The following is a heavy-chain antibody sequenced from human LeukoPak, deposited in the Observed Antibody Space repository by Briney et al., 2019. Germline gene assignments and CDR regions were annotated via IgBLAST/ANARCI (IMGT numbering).Heavy chain of an antibody. CDR1: GGSISSGSYY. D-gene: IGHD6-19*01. V-gene: IGHV4-61*02. CDR3: ARPVSGSSGWYYNY. J-gene: IGHJ4*02. CDR2: IYTSGST. Sequence: SQTLSLTCTVSGGSISSGSYYCSWIRQPAGKGLEWIGRIYTSGSTNYNPSLKSRVTISVDRSKNQFSLKLSSVTAADTAVYYCARPVSGSSGWYYNYWGQGNLVTVSS.